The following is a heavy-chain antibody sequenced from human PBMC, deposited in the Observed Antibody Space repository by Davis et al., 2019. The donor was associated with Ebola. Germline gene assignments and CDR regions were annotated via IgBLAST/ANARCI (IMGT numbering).Heavy chain of an antibody. CDR1: GFTFSTFP. CDR2: VSHDGITT. CDR3: VKDYGSGIYNYYYNMDV. D-gene: IGHD3-10*01. Sequence: PGGSLRLSCAASGFTFSTFPMHWVRQAPGKGLEWVAVVSHDGITTYYADSVKGRFTISRDNSKNTLYLQMSSLRAEDTAVYYCVKDYGSGIYNYYYNMDVWGKGTTVTVSS. V-gene: IGHV3-30*14. J-gene: IGHJ6*03.